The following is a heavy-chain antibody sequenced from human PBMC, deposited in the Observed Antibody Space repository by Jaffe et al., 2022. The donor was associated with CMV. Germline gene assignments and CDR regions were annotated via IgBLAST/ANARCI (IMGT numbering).Heavy chain of an antibody. CDR2: ITHDGSGA. CDR1: GFSFSNYW. D-gene: IGHD2-21*02. V-gene: IGHV3-74*01. Sequence: EVQLVESGGGLVQPGGSLRLSCAASGFSFSNYWMHWVRQAPGEGLVWVARITHDGSGANYADSVNGRFIISRDNAKNTLYLQMNSLTVEDTALYYCAGVPVTWFDPWGQGTLVTVSS. CDR3: AGVPVTWFDP. J-gene: IGHJ5*02.